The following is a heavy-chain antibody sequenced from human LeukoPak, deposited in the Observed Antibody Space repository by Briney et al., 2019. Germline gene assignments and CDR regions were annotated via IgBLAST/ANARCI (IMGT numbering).Heavy chain of an antibody. Sequence: GRSLRLSCAASGFTFSSYGMHWVRQAPGKGLEWVAVISYDGSNKYYADSVKGRFTISRDNSKNTLYLQMNSLRAEDTAVYYCAKGVYGSRSTSLADVWGQGTLVTVSS. V-gene: IGHV3-30*18. CDR1: GFTFSSYG. CDR3: AKGVYGSRSTSLADV. J-gene: IGHJ4*02. CDR2: ISYDGSNK. D-gene: IGHD3-10*01.